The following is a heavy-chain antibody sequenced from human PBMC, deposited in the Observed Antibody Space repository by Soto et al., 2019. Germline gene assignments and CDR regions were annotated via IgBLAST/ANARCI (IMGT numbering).Heavy chain of an antibody. V-gene: IGHV3-21*01. D-gene: IGHD4-17*01. J-gene: IGHJ4*02. CDR1: GFTFRSDS. Sequence: EVQLVESGGGLVKPGGSLRLSCAASGFTFRSDSMNWVRQAPGKGLEWVSSISSSSSYIYYADSVKGRFTISRDNAKNSLYLHMNSLRADDTAVYYCASERATVTPFDYWGRGTLVAVS. CDR3: ASERATVTPFDY. CDR2: ISSSSSYI.